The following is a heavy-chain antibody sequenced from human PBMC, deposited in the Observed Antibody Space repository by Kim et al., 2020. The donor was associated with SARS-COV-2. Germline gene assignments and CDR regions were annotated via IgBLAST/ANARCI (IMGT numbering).Heavy chain of an antibody. D-gene: IGHD5-12*01. CDR1: GFSLSTSGVG. J-gene: IGHJ4*02. CDR3: AHSGGYGGYDSFDY. V-gene: IGHV2-5*02. CDR2: IYWDDDK. Sequence: SGPTLVNPTQTLTLTCTFAGFSLSTSGVGVGWIRQPPGKTLECLALIYWDDDKRYSPSLKSRLTITKDTSKKQVVLTMTNMDPVDTATYYCAHSGGYGGYDSFDYWGQGTLVTVSS.